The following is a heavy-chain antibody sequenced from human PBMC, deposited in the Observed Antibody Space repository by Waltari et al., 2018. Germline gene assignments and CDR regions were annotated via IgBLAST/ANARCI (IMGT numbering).Heavy chain of an antibody. CDR1: GYSISSGYY. V-gene: IGHV4-38-2*01. D-gene: IGHD1-26*01. CDR3: ARTSGGELVY. Sequence: QVQLQESGPGLVKPSETLSLTCAVSGYSISSGYYWGWIRQPPGKGLEWIGSIYHSGSTYYNPSLKSRVTISVDTSKNQFSLKLSAVTAADTAMYYCARTSGGELVYWGQGTLVTVSS. J-gene: IGHJ4*02. CDR2: IYHSGST.